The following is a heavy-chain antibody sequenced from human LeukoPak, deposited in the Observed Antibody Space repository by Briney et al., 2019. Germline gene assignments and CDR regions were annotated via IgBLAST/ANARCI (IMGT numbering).Heavy chain of an antibody. CDR2: ISSNGGSP. CDR1: GFTFSSYA. J-gene: IGHJ4*02. D-gene: IGHD2-15*01. V-gene: IGHV3-64*01. CDR3: ARDYCSGGRCQYYFDY. Sequence: VGSLRLSCAASGFTFSSYAMHWVRQAPGKGLEYVSGISSNGGSPFHVNSVKGRFTISRDNSKDTLYLQMGSLRAEDMAVYYCARDYCSGGRCQYYFDYWGQGTLVTVSS.